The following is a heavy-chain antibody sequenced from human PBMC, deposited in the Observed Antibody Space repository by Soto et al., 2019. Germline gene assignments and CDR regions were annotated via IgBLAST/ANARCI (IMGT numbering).Heavy chain of an antibody. CDR2: ISSSSSYI. J-gene: IGHJ5*02. V-gene: IGHV3-21*01. CDR3: ARVYLDYGDYGGDP. CDR1: GFTFSSYS. D-gene: IGHD4-17*01. Sequence: GGSLRLSCAASGFTFSSYSMNWVRQAPGKGLEWVSSISSSSSYIYYADSVKGRFTISRDNAKNSLYLQMNSLRAEDTAVYYCARVYLDYGDYGGDPWGQGTLVTVSS.